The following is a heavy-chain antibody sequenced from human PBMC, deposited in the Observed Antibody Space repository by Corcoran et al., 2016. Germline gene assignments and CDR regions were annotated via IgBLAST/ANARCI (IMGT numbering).Heavy chain of an antibody. J-gene: IGHJ4*02. D-gene: IGHD6-19*01. Sequence: EVQLVESGGGLVKPGGSLRLSCAASGFTFSSYSMNWVRPAPGKGLEWVSSISSSSSYIDYADSVKGRFTISRDNAKNSLYLQMNSLRAEDTAVYYCARGGVGSGFIDYWGQGTLVTVSS. CDR3: ARGGVGSGFIDY. CDR1: GFTFSSYS. CDR2: ISSSSSYI. V-gene: IGHV3-21*01.